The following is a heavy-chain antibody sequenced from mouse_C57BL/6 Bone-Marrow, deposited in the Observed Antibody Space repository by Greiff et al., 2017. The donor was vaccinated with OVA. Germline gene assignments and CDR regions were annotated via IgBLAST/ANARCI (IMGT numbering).Heavy chain of an antibody. CDR1: GYTFTSYW. J-gene: IGHJ2*01. V-gene: IGHV1-69*01. D-gene: IGHD2-14*01. Sequence: QVQLQQPGAELVMPGASVKLSCKASGYTFTSYWMHWVKQRPGQGLQWIGEIDPSDSYTNYNQKFKGKSTLTVDKSSSTAYMQLSSLTSEDSAVYYGARRGYDGFDYWGQGTTLTVSS. CDR2: IDPSDSYT. CDR3: ARRGYDGFDY.